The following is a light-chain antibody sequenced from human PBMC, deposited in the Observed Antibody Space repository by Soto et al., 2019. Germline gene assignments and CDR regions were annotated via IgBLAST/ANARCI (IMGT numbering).Light chain of an antibody. Sequence: QSALTQPPSASGSPGQSVTISCIGTSSDVGGDNYVSWYQQHPGKAPKLMIYEVSKRPSGVPDRFSGSKSGNTASLTVSGLQAEDEADYYCSSYAASNNLGVFGGGTKVTVL. V-gene: IGLV2-8*01. CDR3: SSYAASNNLGV. CDR1: SSDVGGDNY. J-gene: IGLJ2*01. CDR2: EVS.